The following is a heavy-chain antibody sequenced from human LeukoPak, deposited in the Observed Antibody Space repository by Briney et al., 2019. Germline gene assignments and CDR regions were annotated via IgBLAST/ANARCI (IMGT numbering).Heavy chain of an antibody. D-gene: IGHD1-1*01. J-gene: IGHJ4*02. V-gene: IGHV1-69*04. CDR3: ALIGNWNAHFDY. CDR1: GGTFSSYA. Sequence: SVKVTCKASGGTFSSYAISWVRQAPGQGLEWMGRIIPILGIANYAQKFQGRVTITADKSTSTAYMELSSLRSEDTAVYYCALIGNWNAHFDYWGQGTLVTVSS. CDR2: IIPILGIA.